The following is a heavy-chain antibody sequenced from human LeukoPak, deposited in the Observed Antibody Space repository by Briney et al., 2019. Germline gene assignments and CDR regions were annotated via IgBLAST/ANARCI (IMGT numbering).Heavy chain of an antibody. Sequence: SETLSLTCTVSGGSISSYYWSWIRRPPGKGLEWIGYIYYSGSTNYSPSLKSRVTISVDTSKNQFSLKLSSVTAADTAVYYCARLSTYYYDSSGYYYFDYWGQGTLVTVSS. CDR2: IYYSGST. V-gene: IGHV4-59*01. D-gene: IGHD3-22*01. J-gene: IGHJ4*02. CDR3: ARLSTYYYDSSGYYYFDY. CDR1: GGSISSYY.